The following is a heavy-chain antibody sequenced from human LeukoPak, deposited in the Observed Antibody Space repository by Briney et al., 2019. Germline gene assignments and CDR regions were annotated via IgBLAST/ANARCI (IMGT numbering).Heavy chain of an antibody. CDR1: GFTFSSYA. D-gene: IGHD6-19*01. V-gene: IGHV3-23*01. J-gene: IGHJ4*02. CDR2: ISGSGGST. CDR3: AREPMPRIAVAGTPLDY. Sequence: GGSLRLSCAASGFTFSSYAMSWVRQAPGKGLEWVSAISGSGGSTYYADSVKGRFTISRDNAKNSLYLQMNSLRAEDTAVYYCAREPMPRIAVAGTPLDYWGQGTLVTVSS.